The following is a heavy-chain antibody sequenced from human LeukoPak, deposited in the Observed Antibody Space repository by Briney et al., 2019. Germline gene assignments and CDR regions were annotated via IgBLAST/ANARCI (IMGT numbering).Heavy chain of an antibody. V-gene: IGHV4-38-2*02. D-gene: IGHD3-22*01. CDR1: GDSISSGYY. Sequence: SETLSLTCTVSGDSISSGYYWGWIRQPPGKGLEWIGSIYHSGSTYYNPSLKSRVTISVDTSKNQFSLKLSSVTAAHTAVYYCARDDSMIASDYWGQGTLVTVSS. CDR2: IYHSGST. CDR3: ARDDSMIASDY. J-gene: IGHJ4*02.